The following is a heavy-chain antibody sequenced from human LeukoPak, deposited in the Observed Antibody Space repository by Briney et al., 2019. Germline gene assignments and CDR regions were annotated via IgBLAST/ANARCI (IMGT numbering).Heavy chain of an antibody. V-gene: IGHV3-30*04. CDR2: ISYDGSNK. CDR3: ARDGPGIAVAGTEIGGFDY. Sequence: PGGSLRLSCAASGFTFSSYAMHWVRQAPGKGLEWVAVISYDGSNKYYADSVKGRFTISRDNSKNTLYLQMNSLRAEDTAVYYCARDGPGIAVAGTEIGGFDYWGQGTLVTVSS. J-gene: IGHJ4*02. CDR1: GFTFSSYA. D-gene: IGHD6-19*01.